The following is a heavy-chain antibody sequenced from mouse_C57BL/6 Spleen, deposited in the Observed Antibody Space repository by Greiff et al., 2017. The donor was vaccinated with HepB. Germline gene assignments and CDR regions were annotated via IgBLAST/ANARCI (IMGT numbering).Heavy chain of an antibody. CDR1: GFTFSDYG. CDR2: ISSGSSTI. D-gene: IGHD4-1*01. J-gene: IGHJ4*01. V-gene: IGHV5-17*01. CDR3: ARTGTRAMDY. Sequence: EVKLVESGGGLVKPGGSLKLSCAASGFTFSDYGMHWVRQAPEKGLEWVAYISSGSSTIYYADTVKGRFPISRDNAKNTLFLQMTSLRSEDTAMYYCARTGTRAMDYWGQGTSVTVSS.